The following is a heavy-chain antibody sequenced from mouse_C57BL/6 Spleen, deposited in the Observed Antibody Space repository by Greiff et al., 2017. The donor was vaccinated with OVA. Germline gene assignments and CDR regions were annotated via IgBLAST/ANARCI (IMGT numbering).Heavy chain of an antibody. Sequence: QVQLQQSGPELVKPGASVKLSCKASGYTFTSYDINWVKQRPGQGLEWIGVIYPSDGTTKYNQKFKGKATLTVDTSSSQAYMELHSLPSEDSAVYFYARALEGGIHDSWLDYWGQGTSVTVSA. J-gene: IGHJ3*01. CDR1: GYTFTSYD. CDR2: IYPSDGTT. CDR3: ARALEGGIHDSWLDY. D-gene: IGHD5-2*01. V-gene: IGHV1-85*01.